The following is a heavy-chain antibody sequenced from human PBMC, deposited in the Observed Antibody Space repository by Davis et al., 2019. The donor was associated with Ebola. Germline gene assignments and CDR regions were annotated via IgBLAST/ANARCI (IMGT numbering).Heavy chain of an antibody. J-gene: IGHJ4*02. V-gene: IGHV1-18*01. CDR3: ARGDMTTVTFDY. Sequence: ASVKVSCKASGYTFTSYGISWVRQAPGQGLEWMGWISAYNGNTNYAQKPQGRVTMTTDTYTSKAYMELRSLRSADTAVYYCARGDMTTVTFDYWGQGTLVTVSS. D-gene: IGHD4-11*01. CDR2: ISAYNGNT. CDR1: GYTFTSYG.